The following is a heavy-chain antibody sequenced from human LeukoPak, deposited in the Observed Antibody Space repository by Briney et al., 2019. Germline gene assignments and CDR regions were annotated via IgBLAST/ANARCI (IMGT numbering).Heavy chain of an antibody. CDR2: IYYSGST. Sequence: SETLSLTCTVSGVSISSSSYYWGWVRQPPGKGLEWIGSIYYSGSTYYNPSLKSRVTISVDTSKNQFSLKLSSVTAADTAVYYFAKQPVIGYCSSTSCYLGAFDIWGQGTMVTVSS. V-gene: IGHV4-39*01. J-gene: IGHJ3*02. CDR3: AKQPVIGYCSSTSCYLGAFDI. CDR1: GVSISSSSYY. D-gene: IGHD2-2*01.